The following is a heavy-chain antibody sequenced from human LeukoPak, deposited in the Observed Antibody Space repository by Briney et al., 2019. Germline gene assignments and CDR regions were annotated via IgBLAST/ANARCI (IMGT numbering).Heavy chain of an antibody. D-gene: IGHD3-22*01. CDR2: ISSSSSYI. CDR3: ARDLFSGYNIDY. J-gene: IGHJ4*02. V-gene: IGHV3-21*01. Sequence: GGSLRLSCAASGFTFSSYSMNWVRQAPGKGLEWVSSISSSSSYIYYADSVKGRFTISRDNAKNSLYLQMNSLRAEDTAVYYCARDLFSGYNIDYWGQGTLVTVSS. CDR1: GFTFSSYS.